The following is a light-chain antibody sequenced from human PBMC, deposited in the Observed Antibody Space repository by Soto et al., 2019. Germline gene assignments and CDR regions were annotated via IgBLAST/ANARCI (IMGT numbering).Light chain of an antibody. V-gene: IGKV1-12*01. CDR1: QDISSW. Sequence: DIQMTQSPSFVSASVGDRVTVTCRASQDISSWLAWYQQKPGKAPKLLIYTTSTLGSGFPSRFSGSRSGTDFTLTISGLQLEDFATYYCQKANRFPITFGQGTRLEIK. CDR2: TTS. CDR3: QKANRFPIT. J-gene: IGKJ5*01.